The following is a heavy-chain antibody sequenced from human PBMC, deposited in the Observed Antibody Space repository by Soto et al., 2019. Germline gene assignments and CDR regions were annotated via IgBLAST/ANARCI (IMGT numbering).Heavy chain of an antibody. D-gene: IGHD4-17*01. CDR3: ATDARTTVTTYYYYGMDV. J-gene: IGHJ6*02. V-gene: IGHV1-24*01. Sequence: ASVKVSCKVSGYTLTELSMHWVRQAPGKGLEWMGGFDPEDGETIYAQKFQGRVTMTEDTSTDTAYMELSSLRSEDTAVYYCATDARTTVTTYYYYGMDVWGQGTTVTVSS. CDR2: FDPEDGET. CDR1: GYTLTELS.